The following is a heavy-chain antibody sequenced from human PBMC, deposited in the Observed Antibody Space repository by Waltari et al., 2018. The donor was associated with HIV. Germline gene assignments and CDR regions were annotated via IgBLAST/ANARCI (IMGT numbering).Heavy chain of an antibody. CDR1: GGPISSGGSY. CDR3: ARYYDSSGYYYS. CDR2: IYYSGST. V-gene: IGHV4-31*03. J-gene: IGHJ4*02. Sequence: QVQLQESGPGLVKPSQTLSLTCTVSGGPISSGGSYWSWIRQHPGKGLEWIGYIYYSGSTYYNPSLKSRVTISVDTSKNQFSLKLSSVTAADTAVYYCARYYDSSGYYYSWGQGTLVTVSS. D-gene: IGHD3-22*01.